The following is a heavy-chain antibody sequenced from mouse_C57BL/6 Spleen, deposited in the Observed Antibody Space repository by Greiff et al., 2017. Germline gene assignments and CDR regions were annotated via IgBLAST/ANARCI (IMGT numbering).Heavy chain of an antibody. V-gene: IGHV5-17*01. D-gene: IGHD2-1*01. J-gene: IGHJ2*01. CDR1: GFTFSDYG. CDR3: ASSYGNYPLDY. CDR2: ISSGSSTI. Sequence: DVQLQESGGGLVKPGGSLKLSCAASGFTFSDYGMHWVRQAPEKGLEWVAYISSGSSTIYYADKVKGRFTISRDNAKNTLFLQMTSLRSEDTAMYYCASSYGNYPLDYWGQGTTLTVSS.